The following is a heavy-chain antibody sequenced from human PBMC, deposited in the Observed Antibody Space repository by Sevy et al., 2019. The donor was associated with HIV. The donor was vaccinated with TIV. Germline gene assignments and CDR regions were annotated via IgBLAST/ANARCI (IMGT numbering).Heavy chain of an antibody. D-gene: IGHD2-8*02. V-gene: IGHV1-46*01. J-gene: IGHJ4*02. CDR1: GYAFTGYF. Sequence: ASVKVSCKTSGYAFTGYFIHWVRQAPGQGLEWMGIIDPSDGSTHYTQKFQGRVIMSTDTSTTTVYMELTSLRSEDTAVYSCARTLVSGGTIDYWGQGTLVTVSS. CDR2: IDPSDGST. CDR3: ARTLVSGGTIDY.